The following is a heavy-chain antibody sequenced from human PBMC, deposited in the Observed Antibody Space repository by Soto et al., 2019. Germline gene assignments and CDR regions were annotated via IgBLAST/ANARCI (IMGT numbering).Heavy chain of an antibody. Sequence: QVQLQESGPGLVKPSETLSLSCTVSGDSMTYSYWSWIRLLPGKGLEWVGYIYYSGSTSYNPSLRRRVIMSVNTSKRQFSLQLKSVTAADTAIYYCARTVLGPDILAEQFVDYYYYMDVWGQGTTVTFSS. CDR3: ARTVLGPDILAEQFVDYYYYMDV. CDR2: IYYSGST. J-gene: IGHJ6*03. D-gene: IGHD3-9*01. V-gene: IGHV4-59*08. CDR1: GDSMTYSY.